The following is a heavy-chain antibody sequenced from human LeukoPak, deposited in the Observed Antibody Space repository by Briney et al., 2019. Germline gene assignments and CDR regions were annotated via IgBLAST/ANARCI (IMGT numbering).Heavy chain of an antibody. CDR1: GGTFRNYA. D-gene: IGHD3-10*01. J-gene: IGHJ6*03. Sequence: SVKVSCKASGGTFRNYAFNWVRQAPGQGLEWMGVVIPLFGRANYAQKFQGSVTITTDESTSTAYMELSSLRSEDTAVYYCASGGASSHSIMDVWGKGTTVTVSS. V-gene: IGHV1-69*05. CDR2: VIPLFGRA. CDR3: ASGGASSHSIMDV.